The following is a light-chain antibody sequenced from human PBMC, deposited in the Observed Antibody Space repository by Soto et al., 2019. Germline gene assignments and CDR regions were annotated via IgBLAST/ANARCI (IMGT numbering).Light chain of an antibody. CDR3: QQYGDSPYT. CDR1: QSVNNDF. J-gene: IGKJ2*01. Sequence: EIVLTQSPATLSLSPGERAALSCGASQSVNNDFLAWYQQKPGQAPRLLIYGASTRASGVPARFSGSASGTDFTLTISRLETEDFAVYYCQQYGDSPYTFGQGNKLQIK. V-gene: IGKV3-20*01. CDR2: GAS.